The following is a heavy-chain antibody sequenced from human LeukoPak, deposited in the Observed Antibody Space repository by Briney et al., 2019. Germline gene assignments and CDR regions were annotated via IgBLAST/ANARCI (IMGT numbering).Heavy chain of an antibody. V-gene: IGHV4-39*01. CDR3: ARGGFDY. Sequence: SETLSLTCTVSGGSIRSSYYYWGWIRQPPGKGLEWIGSIYDSGSTYYNPFLKSRVTISVDTSKNQFSLKLSSVTAADTAVYYCARGGFDYWGQGTLVTVSS. J-gene: IGHJ4*02. D-gene: IGHD3-10*01. CDR2: IYDSGST. CDR1: GGSIRSSYYY.